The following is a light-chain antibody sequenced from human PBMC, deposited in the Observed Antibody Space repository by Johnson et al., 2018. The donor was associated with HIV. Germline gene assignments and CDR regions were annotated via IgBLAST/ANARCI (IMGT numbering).Light chain of an antibody. V-gene: IGLV1-51*01. CDR2: DNN. J-gene: IGLJ1*01. CDR1: SSNIGNNY. Sequence: QSVLTQPPSLSAAPGQTVTISCSGSSSNIGNNYVSCYQQLPGTAPNLLIYDNNKRPSGIPDRFSGSKSGTSATLAITGLPPGDEADYYCGTWDSSLSAYVFGTGSNVTVL. CDR3: GTWDSSLSAYV.